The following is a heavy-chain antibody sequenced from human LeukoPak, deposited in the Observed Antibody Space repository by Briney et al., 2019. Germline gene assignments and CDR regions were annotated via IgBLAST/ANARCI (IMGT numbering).Heavy chain of an antibody. D-gene: IGHD2-8*01. CDR3: ARVGRMGPSDAFDI. V-gene: IGHV4-61*02. J-gene: IGHJ3*02. Sequence: SETLSLTCTVSGGSISSSSYYWGWIRQPAGKGLERIGRIYTSGSTNYNPSLKSRVTISVDTSKNQFSLKLSSVTAADTAVYYCARVGRMGPSDAFDIWGQGTMVTVSS. CDR2: IYTSGST. CDR1: GGSISSSSYY.